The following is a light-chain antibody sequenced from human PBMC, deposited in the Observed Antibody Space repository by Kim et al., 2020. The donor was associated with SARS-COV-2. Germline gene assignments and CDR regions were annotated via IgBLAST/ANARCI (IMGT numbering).Light chain of an antibody. Sequence: DIQMTQSPSTLSASVGDRVTITCRASQSISNWLAWYQQKPGKAPKLLIYKASSLESGVPSRFSGSGSGTEFTLAISSLQSDYFATYYCQQYDTYPLTFGGGTKVYIK. J-gene: IGKJ4*01. CDR3: QQYDTYPLT. CDR1: QSISNW. CDR2: KAS. V-gene: IGKV1-5*03.